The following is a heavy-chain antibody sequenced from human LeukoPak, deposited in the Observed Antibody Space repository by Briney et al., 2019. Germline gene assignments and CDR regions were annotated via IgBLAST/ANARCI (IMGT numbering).Heavy chain of an antibody. CDR1: GFTFSTYI. CDR2: IGTSTSYI. V-gene: IGHV3-21*01. Sequence: GGSLRLSCAASGFTFSTYIMNWVRQTPGKGLEWVSSIGTSTSYIYYADSVKGRFTISRDNAKNSLYLEMNSLRAEDTAVYYCARDSSGYFHWFDPWGQGTLVTVSS. D-gene: IGHD3-22*01. CDR3: ARDSSGYFHWFDP. J-gene: IGHJ5*02.